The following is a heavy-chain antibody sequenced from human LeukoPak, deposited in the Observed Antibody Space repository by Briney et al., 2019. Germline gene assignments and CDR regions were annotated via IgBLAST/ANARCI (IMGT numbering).Heavy chain of an antibody. V-gene: IGHV2-70*11. J-gene: IGHJ3*02. CDR3: ARTHSHQDGEEGGSFGAFDI. Sequence: SGPALAQPPQTLTLTWTFPGFLLPTPGVCVNWIRQPPVKALEWLPRLHREDDKYYSTCLKSRLSISKDTSKNQVVLIMTNMAPVDAATYDCARTHSHQDGEEGGSFGAFDIWGQGTVVTVSS. D-gene: IGHD5-12*01. CDR1: GFLLPTPGVC. CDR2: LHREDDK.